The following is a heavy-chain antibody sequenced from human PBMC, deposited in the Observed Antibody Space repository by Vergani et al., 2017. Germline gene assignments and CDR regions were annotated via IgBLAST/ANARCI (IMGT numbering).Heavy chain of an antibody. CDR2: ISYDGSNK. Sequence: QVQLVESGGGVVQPGRSLRLSCAASGFTFSSYAMHWVRQAPGKGLEWVAVISYDGSNKYYADSVKGRFTISRDNSKNTLYLQMNSLRAEDTAVYYCAMQKGYSSSSFDYWGQGTLVTVSS. CDR1: GFTFSSYA. CDR3: AMQKGYSSSSFDY. J-gene: IGHJ4*02. D-gene: IGHD6-6*01. V-gene: IGHV3-30-3*01.